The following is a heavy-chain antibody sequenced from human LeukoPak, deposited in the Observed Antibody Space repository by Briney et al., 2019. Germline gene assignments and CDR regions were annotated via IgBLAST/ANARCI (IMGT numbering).Heavy chain of an antibody. CDR3: ARGVSSTSWGDWFDP. V-gene: IGHV4-59*01. D-gene: IGHD2-2*01. Sequence: ASASLSLTWTVSGGSISSYCCSWVRQTPGKGLEWLGYIYYSGSTNYNPSLKSRVTISVDTSKNQFSLKLSSVTAADTTVYYCARGVSSTSWGDWFDPWGQGTLVTVYS. J-gene: IGHJ5*02. CDR2: IYYSGST. CDR1: GGSISSYC.